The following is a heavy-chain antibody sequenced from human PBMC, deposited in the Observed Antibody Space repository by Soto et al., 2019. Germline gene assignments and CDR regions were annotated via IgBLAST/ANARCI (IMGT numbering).Heavy chain of an antibody. D-gene: IGHD1-20*01. CDR2: ISHSGTS. Sequence: QVQLQESGPGLVKPSGTLSLTCAVSGGSISSSHWWTLVSQSPGTGLEYIGEISHSGTSNSNPSLKSRVTLSVDRSKNHFSLTLTSVTAADTAVYYCARVVLSITRGAFDAWGQGTPVIVSS. CDR3: ARVVLSITRGAFDA. J-gene: IGHJ3*01. V-gene: IGHV4-4*02. CDR1: GGSISSSHW.